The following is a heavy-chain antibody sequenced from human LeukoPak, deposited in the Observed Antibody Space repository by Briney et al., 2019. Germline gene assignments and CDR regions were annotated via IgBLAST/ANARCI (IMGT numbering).Heavy chain of an antibody. D-gene: IGHD3-22*01. V-gene: IGHV3-9*01. CDR2: ISWNSGSI. J-gene: IGHJ4*02. CDR3: ANRLFDY. Sequence: GRSLRLSCAASGFTFDDYAMHWVRQAPGKGLEWVSGISWNSGSIGYADSVKGRFTISRDNAKNSLYLQMNSLRAEDTALYYCANRLFDYWGQGTLVTVSS. CDR1: GFTFDDYA.